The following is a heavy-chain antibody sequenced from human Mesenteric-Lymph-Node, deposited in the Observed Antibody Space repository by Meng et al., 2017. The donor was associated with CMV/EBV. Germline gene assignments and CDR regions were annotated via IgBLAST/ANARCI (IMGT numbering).Heavy chain of an antibody. D-gene: IGHD3-10*01. CDR3: AREISMVRGGAE. Sequence: GGSLRLSCAASGFTFSSYGMNWVRQAPGKGLEWVSSISSSGNYMYYADSVKGRFTISRDSAKDSLYLQMNSLRVEDTAVYYCAREISMVRGGAEWGQGTLVTVSS. J-gene: IGHJ4*02. CDR1: GFTFSSYG. V-gene: IGHV3-21*01. CDR2: ISSSGNYM.